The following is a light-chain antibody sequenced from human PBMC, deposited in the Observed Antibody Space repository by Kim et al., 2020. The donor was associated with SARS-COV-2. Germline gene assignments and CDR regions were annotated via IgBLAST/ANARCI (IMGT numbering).Light chain of an antibody. Sequence: SPGERATRSCRASQSVSSSYLAWYQQKPGQAPRLLSYGASSRATGIPDRFSGSGSGTDFTLTISRLEPEDFAVYYCQQYGSSPWTFGQGTKVDIK. V-gene: IGKV3-20*01. CDR1: QSVSSSY. CDR3: QQYGSSPWT. CDR2: GAS. J-gene: IGKJ1*01.